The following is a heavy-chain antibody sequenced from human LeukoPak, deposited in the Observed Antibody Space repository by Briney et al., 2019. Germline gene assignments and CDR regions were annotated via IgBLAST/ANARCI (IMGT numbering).Heavy chain of an antibody. Sequence: GESLKISCKGTGYSFTIYWIGWVRQMPGKGLEWVGIIFPEDSETRYSRSSQRQVTISVDKSISTACLQWSSLKASDTAMYYCARGSGSYYDDYFYGMDVWGKGTTVTVSS. J-gene: IGHJ6*04. V-gene: IGHV5-51*01. D-gene: IGHD3-10*01. CDR3: ARGSGSYYDDYFYGMDV. CDR1: GYSFTIYW. CDR2: IFPEDSET.